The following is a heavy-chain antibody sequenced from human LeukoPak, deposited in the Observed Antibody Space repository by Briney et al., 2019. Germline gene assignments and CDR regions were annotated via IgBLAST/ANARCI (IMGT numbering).Heavy chain of an antibody. Sequence: GGSLRLSCAASGVTLSSNARSWVRQAPGKGLEWVSGISGSGGSTYYADSVRGRFTISRDKSKNTPYLLRISLRAEDTAVYCGAIRKQQVVRPRAYPYYYGMDVWGQGTTVTVS. D-gene: IGHD6-13*01. CDR3: AIRKQQVVRPRAYPYYYGMDV. V-gene: IGHV3-23*01. J-gene: IGHJ6*02. CDR2: ISGSGGST. CDR1: GVTLSSNA.